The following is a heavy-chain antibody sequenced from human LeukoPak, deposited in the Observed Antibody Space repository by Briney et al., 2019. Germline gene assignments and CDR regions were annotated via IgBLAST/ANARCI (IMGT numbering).Heavy chain of an antibody. CDR1: GGSISSYY. CDR2: FYYSGST. CDR3: ATSRGVLTPFDY. D-gene: IGHD3-10*01. Sequence: SETPSLTCTVSGGSISSYYWSWIRQPPGKGLEWIGYFYYSGSTNYNPSLKRRVTISGDTSKNQFSLKLNSVTAADTAVYYCATSRGVLTPFDYWGQGTLVTVSS. V-gene: IGHV4-59*01. J-gene: IGHJ4*02.